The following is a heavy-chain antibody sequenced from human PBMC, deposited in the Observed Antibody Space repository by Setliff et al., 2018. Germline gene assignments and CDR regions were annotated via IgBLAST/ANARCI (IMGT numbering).Heavy chain of an antibody. CDR3: ARDKLRFLENWFDP. V-gene: IGHV3-48*01. CDR2: MSHTSMI. D-gene: IGHD3-3*01. CDR1: GFNFNSYS. J-gene: IGHJ5*02. Sequence: GGSLRLSCAASGFNFNSYSMNWVRQAPGKGLEWVSYMSHTSMIYYADSVKGRFTISRDSAKNSLYLQLNSLRAEDTAMYYCARDKLRFLENWFDPWGQGTLVTVSS.